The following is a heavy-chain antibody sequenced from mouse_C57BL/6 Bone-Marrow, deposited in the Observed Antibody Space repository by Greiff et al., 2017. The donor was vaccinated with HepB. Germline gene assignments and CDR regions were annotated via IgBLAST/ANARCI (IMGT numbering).Heavy chain of an antibody. CDR1: GYTFTSYW. J-gene: IGHJ3*01. CDR3: AGLLWLRRGFAY. D-gene: IGHD2-2*01. Sequence: VQLQQSGAELVKPGASVKLSCKASGYTFTSYWMQWVKQRPGQGLEWIGEIDPSDSYTNYNQKFKGKATLTVDTSSSTAYMQLSSLTSEDSAVYYWAGLLWLRRGFAYWGQGTLVTVSA. CDR2: IDPSDSYT. V-gene: IGHV1-50*01.